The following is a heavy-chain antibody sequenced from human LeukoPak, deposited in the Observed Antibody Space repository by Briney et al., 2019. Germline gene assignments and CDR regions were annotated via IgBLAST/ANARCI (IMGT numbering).Heavy chain of an antibody. V-gene: IGHV3-30*04. Sequence: GGSLRLSCAASGFAFSTYDMHWVRQAPGKGLEWVAVISHDGSNQFYADSLKGRFTISRDNSQNTLSLQMNSLRAEDTAVYYCAGLYMVRGVILWGQGTLVTVSS. CDR2: ISHDGSNQ. J-gene: IGHJ4*02. CDR1: GFAFSTYD. D-gene: IGHD3-10*01. CDR3: AGLYMVRGVIL.